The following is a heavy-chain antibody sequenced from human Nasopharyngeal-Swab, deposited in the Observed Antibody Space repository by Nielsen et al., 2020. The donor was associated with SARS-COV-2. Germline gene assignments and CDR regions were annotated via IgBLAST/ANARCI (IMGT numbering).Heavy chain of an antibody. CDR1: GDSIAYSTFY. D-gene: IGHD6-13*01. V-gene: IGHV4-39*01. Sequence: SDTLSLTCTVSGDSIAYSTFYWGWMRQPPGKGLEWIGNIYYNGNTYQTPSLTGRLTISVDKSKNQFSLQLSSVTAADTAVYYCVRSSSWYYFDYWAQGTQVTVSS. J-gene: IGHJ4*02. CDR2: IYYNGNT. CDR3: VRSSSWYYFDY.